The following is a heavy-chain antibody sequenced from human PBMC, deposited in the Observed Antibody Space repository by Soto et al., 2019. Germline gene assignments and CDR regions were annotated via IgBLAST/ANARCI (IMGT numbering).Heavy chain of an antibody. J-gene: IGHJ4*02. Sequence: GAAVKVSCKASGGTFSSYAISWVRQAPGQGLEWMGGIIPIFGTANYAQKFQGRVTITADESTRTAYMELSSLSPEDTGVHYCARDLHYYDSSGLIHWGQGTLVTVSS. CDR1: GGTFSSYA. D-gene: IGHD3-22*01. CDR3: ARDLHYYDSSGLIH. V-gene: IGHV1-69*13. CDR2: IIPIFGTA.